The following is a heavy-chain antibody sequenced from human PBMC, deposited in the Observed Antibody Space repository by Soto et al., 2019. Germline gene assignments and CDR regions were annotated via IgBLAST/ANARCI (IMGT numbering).Heavy chain of an antibody. Sequence: QITLKESGPPLVKPTQTLTLTCTFSGFSLSTSGVGVGWIRQPPGKALEWLALIYWDDDKRYSPSLKSRLTITKHTSKNQVVLTMTNIDPVDTATYYCAHTTYSSYFDYWGQGTLVTVSS. J-gene: IGHJ4*02. CDR2: IYWDDDK. V-gene: IGHV2-5*02. CDR1: GFSLSTSGVG. D-gene: IGHD6-19*01. CDR3: AHTTYSSYFDY.